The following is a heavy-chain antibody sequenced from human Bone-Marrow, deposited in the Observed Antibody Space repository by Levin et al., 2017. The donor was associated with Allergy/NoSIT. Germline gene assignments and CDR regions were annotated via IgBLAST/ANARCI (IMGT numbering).Heavy chain of an antibody. Sequence: SQTLSLTCAISGDSVSSNSAAWNWIRQSPSRGLEWLGRTYYRSKWYNDYAVSMKGRIIINPDTSRSQFSLQLNSVTPEDTAVYYCARAQGFGSGWPSGYYFDYWGQGTLVIVSP. J-gene: IGHJ4*02. CDR1: GDSVSSNSAA. D-gene: IGHD6-19*01. CDR2: TYYRSKWYN. V-gene: IGHV6-1*01. CDR3: ARAQGFGSGWPSGYYFDY.